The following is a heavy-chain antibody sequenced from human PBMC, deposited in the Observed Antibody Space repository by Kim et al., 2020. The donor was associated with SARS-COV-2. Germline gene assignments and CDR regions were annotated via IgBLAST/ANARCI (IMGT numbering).Heavy chain of an antibody. Sequence: SETLSLTCAVYGGSFSGYYWSWIRQPPGKGLEWIGEINHSGSTNYNPSLKSRVTISVDTSKNQFSLKLSSVTAADTAVYYCARVRVRMVRGVIDYWGQGTLVTVSS. CDR3: ARVRVRMVRGVIDY. CDR2: INHSGST. D-gene: IGHD3-10*01. V-gene: IGHV4-34*01. CDR1: GGSFSGYY. J-gene: IGHJ4*02.